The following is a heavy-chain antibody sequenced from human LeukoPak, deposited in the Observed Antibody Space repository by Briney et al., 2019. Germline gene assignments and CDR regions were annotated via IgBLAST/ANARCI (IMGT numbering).Heavy chain of an antibody. CDR1: GFTFSSHW. D-gene: IGHD5-24*01. Sequence: GGSRRLSCGASGFTFSSHWMSWVRQAPGKGLEWVANINQDGSRKNYVGSMKGRFTISRDNAKNSLELQMNSLRVEDTAVYYCVRCDGYNSCYFDYWGQGTLVTVSS. CDR3: VRCDGYNSCYFDY. J-gene: IGHJ4*02. CDR2: INQDGSRK. V-gene: IGHV3-7*01.